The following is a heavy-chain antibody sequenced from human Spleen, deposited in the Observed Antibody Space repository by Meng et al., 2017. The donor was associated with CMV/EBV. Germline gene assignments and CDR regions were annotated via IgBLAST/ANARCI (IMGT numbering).Heavy chain of an antibody. CDR1: GYTFTGYY. J-gene: IGHJ6*02. CDR2: INPNSGDT. CDR3: ARVKRYCTGGSCSSTGYYGMDV. V-gene: IGHV1-2*02. D-gene: IGHD2-15*01. Sequence: ASVKVSCKASGYTFTGYYMHWVRQAPGQGLEWMGWINPNSGDTNYAQKFQGRVTMTRDTSISTAYMELSRLRSDDLAIYYCARVKRYCTGGSCSSTGYYGMDVWGQGTTVTVSS.